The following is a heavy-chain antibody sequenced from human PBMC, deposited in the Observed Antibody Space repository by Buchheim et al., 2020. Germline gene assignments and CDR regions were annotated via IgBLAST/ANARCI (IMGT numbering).Heavy chain of an antibody. D-gene: IGHD1-1*01. J-gene: IGHJ4*02. CDR1: GFTFSIYD. CDR3: ARSVNWNQDY. CDR2: ISRTGDGT. Sequence: EVQLLQSGGGLVQPGGSLRLSCAVSGFTFSIYDMTWVRQAPGKGLEWVSSISRTGDGTTYADSVKGRFTISRDNSKNTLDLQMNSLRAEDTAVYYCARSVNWNQDYWGQGTL. V-gene: IGHV3-23*01.